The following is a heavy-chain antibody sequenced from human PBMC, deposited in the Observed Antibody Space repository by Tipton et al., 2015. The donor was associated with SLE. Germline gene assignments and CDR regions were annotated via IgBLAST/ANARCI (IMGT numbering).Heavy chain of an antibody. J-gene: IGHJ2*01. CDR1: GGSINRSY. V-gene: IGHV4-4*07. Sequence: TLSLTCTVSGGSINRSYWSWVRQPAGKGLEWIGRLYPGGSTNYNPALKSRVTISIDTSKNQFSLKLSSVAVADTAVYYCARASPGVWYFDLWGRGTLVTVSS. CDR2: LYPGGST. CDR3: ARASPGVWYFDL. D-gene: IGHD2-8*01.